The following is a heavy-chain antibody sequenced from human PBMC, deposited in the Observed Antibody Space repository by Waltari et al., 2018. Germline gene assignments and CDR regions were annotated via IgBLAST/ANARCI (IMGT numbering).Heavy chain of an antibody. J-gene: IGHJ4*02. CDR1: GFTFSSYA. Sequence: EVQLVESGGGLVQPGGSLRLSCAPSGFTFSSYAMIWVRQPPGKGLEWVSVISGSGGSTYYADSVKGRFTISRDNSKNTLYLQMNSLRADDTAVYYCAKGIGGVTNPFDDWGQGTLVTVSS. CDR3: AKGIGGVTNPFDD. D-gene: IGHD4-17*01. V-gene: IGHV3-23*04. CDR2: ISGSGGST.